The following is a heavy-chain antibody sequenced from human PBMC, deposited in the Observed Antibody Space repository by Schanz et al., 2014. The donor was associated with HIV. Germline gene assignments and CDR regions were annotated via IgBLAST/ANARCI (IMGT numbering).Heavy chain of an antibody. J-gene: IGHJ4*02. CDR2: ITSSSSYI. CDR1: GFIFSSYG. V-gene: IGHV3-21*04. CDR3: ATMTQGFDY. Sequence: VQPVESGGGVVQPGRSQRLSCAASGFIFSSYGMHWVRQAPGKGLEWVSSITSSSSYIYYADSMKGRFTVSRDNAKNTLYLQMTSLRAEDTAIYYCATMTQGFDYWGQGTLVTVSS. D-gene: IGHD3-22*01.